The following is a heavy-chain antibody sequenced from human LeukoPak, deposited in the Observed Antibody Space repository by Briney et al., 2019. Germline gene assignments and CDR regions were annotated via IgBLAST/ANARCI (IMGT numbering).Heavy chain of an antibody. CDR2: IYHSGRT. CDR3: ARDDSGYCSGGSCRNWFDP. V-gene: IGHV4-4*02. J-gene: IGHJ5*02. CDR1: GGSISSSNW. Sequence: SETLSLTCAVSGGSISSSNWWSWVRQPPGKGLEWIGEIYHSGRTNYNPSLKSRVTISVDKSKNQFSLKLSSVTAADTAVYYCARDDSGYCSGGSCRNWFDPWGQGTLVTVSS. D-gene: IGHD2-15*01.